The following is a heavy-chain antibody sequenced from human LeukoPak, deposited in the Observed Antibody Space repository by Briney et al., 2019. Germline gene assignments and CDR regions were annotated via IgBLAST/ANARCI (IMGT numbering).Heavy chain of an antibody. CDR1: GFTFSTKS. D-gene: IGHD6-19*01. J-gene: IGHJ4*02. Sequence: QPGGSLRLSCAVSGFTFSTKSMNWVRQAPGKGLEWVSYITADSGTTYYADSVKGRFTISRDNAKNSLYLQMNSLRDEDTAVYYCAKGIRGYNGWLVGPPIDYWGQGTLVTVSS. V-gene: IGHV3-48*02. CDR3: AKGIRGYNGWLVGPPIDY. CDR2: ITADSGTT.